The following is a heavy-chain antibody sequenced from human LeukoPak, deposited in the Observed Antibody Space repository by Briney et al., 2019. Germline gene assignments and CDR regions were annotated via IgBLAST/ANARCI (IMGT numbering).Heavy chain of an antibody. D-gene: IGHD6-13*01. J-gene: IGHJ4*02. CDR2: IKQDGSEK. CDR3: ASRAGYTGSWPAFDY. V-gene: IGHV3-7*05. CDR1: TFTLNNYW. Sequence: GGSLRLSCTASTFTLNNYWMSWVRQAPGKGLEWVANIKQDGSEKYYVDSVKGRFTISRDNAKNSLYLQMNSLRAEDTVVYYCASRAGYTGSWPAFDYWGQGTLVTVSS.